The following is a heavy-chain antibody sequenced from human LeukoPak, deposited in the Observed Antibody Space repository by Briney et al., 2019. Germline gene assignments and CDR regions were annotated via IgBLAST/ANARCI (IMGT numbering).Heavy chain of an antibody. D-gene: IGHD6-13*01. Sequence: GGSLRLSCAASGFTFSSYDMHWVRQATGKGLEWVSAIGTAGDTYYPGSVKGRFTISRENAKNTLYLQMNSLRAEDTALYYCVRGQATAWGLDYWGQGTLVTVSS. CDR1: GFTFSSYD. J-gene: IGHJ4*02. CDR3: VRGQATAWGLDY. CDR2: IGTAGDT. V-gene: IGHV3-13*01.